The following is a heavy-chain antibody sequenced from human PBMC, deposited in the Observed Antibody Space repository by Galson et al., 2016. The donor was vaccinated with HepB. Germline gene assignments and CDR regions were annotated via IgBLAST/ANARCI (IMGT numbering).Heavy chain of an antibody. V-gene: IGHV3-7*03. CDR2: IKQDGSGK. CDR1: GFTFSTFW. Sequence: LRLSCAASGFTFSTFWMTWVRQAPGKGLEWVANIKQDGSGKYYVDSVKGRFTISRDNAKNSVYLQMNSLRGDDTAVYYCKSYSDAWYSGFWGQGTLVTVSS. CDR3: KSYSDAWYSGF. J-gene: IGHJ4*02. D-gene: IGHD6-13*01.